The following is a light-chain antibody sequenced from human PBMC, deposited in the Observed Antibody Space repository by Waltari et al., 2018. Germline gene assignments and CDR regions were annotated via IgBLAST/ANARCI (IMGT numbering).Light chain of an antibody. CDR2: KAS. CDR3: LQYNSYPWT. V-gene: IGKV1-5*03. J-gene: IGKJ1*01. Sequence: DIRVTQSPSTLSASVGDRVTITCRASQSIVVWLAWYQQKPGKAPRLLIYKASYLESGVPSRFSGSASGTAFTLTISSLQADDFATYYCLQYNSYPWTFGQGTTVEIK. CDR1: QSIVVW.